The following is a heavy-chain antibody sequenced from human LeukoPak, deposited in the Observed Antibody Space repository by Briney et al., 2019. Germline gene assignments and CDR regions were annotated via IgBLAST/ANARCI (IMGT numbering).Heavy chain of an antibody. D-gene: IGHD3-9*01. CDR2: IIPTFGTA. J-gene: IGHJ4*02. Sequence: ASVKVSCKASGGTFSSYSISWVRQAPGQGLEWMGGIIPTFGTANYAQKFQGRVTITADESTSTAYMELSSLRSEDTAVYYCARSKALRLDDIYYWGQGTLVTVSS. V-gene: IGHV1-69*01. CDR1: GGTFSSYS. CDR3: ARSKALRLDDIYY.